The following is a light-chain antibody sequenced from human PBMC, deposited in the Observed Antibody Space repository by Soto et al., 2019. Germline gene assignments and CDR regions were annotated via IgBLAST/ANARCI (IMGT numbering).Light chain of an antibody. CDR3: SSYTSSSTYV. CDR2: EVS. V-gene: IGLV2-14*01. J-gene: IGLJ1*01. CDR1: SSDVGGHNY. Sequence: QSALTQPASVSGSPGQSITISCTGTSSDVGGHNYVSWYQQHPGRAPKLMIYEVSNRPSGVSNRFSGSKSGNTASLTISGLQREDEADYYCSSYTSSSTYVFGTGTKRTVL.